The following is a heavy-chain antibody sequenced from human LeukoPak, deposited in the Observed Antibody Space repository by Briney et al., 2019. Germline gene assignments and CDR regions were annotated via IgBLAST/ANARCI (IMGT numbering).Heavy chain of an antibody. V-gene: IGHV1-69*04. CDR1: GGTFSSYA. D-gene: IGHD2-2*02. CDR3: ARGSANVVPAAILVFDY. J-gene: IGHJ4*02. Sequence: SVKVSCKASGGTFSSYAISWVRQAPGQGLEWMGRIIPILGIANYAQKSQGRVTITADKSTSTAYMELSSLRSEDTAVYYCARGSANVVPAAILVFDYWGQGTLVTVSS. CDR2: IIPILGIA.